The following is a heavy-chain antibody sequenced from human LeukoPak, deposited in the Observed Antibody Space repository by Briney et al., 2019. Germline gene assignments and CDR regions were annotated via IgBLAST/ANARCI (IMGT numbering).Heavy chain of an antibody. D-gene: IGHD3-10*01. J-gene: IGHJ4*02. Sequence: KASETLSLTCTVSGGSISSYYWSWIRQPPGKGLEWIGYIYYSGSTNYNPSLKSRVTISVDTSKNQFSLKLSSVTAADTAVYYCARDVGDYYGSGSYPGPYYFDYWGQGTLVTVSS. V-gene: IGHV4-59*01. CDR1: GGSISSYY. CDR3: ARDVGDYYGSGSYPGPYYFDY. CDR2: IYYSGST.